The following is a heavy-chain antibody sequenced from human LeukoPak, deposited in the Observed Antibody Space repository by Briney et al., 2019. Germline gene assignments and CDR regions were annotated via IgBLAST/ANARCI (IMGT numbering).Heavy chain of an antibody. V-gene: IGHV4-34*01. CDR2: INHSGST. CDR1: GGSFSGYY. J-gene: IGHJ4*02. Sequence: SETLSLTCAVYGGSFSGYYWSWIRQPPGKGLEWIGEINHSGSTNYNPSLKSRATISVDTSKNQFSLKLSSVTATDTAVYYCARVSRDSGNYYTFLDYCGQGTLVTVSS. CDR3: ARVSRDSGNYYTFLDY. D-gene: IGHD1-26*01.